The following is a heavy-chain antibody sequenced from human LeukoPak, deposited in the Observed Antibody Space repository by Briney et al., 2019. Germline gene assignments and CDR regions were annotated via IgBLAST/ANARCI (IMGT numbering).Heavy chain of an antibody. Sequence: SQTLSLTCAISGDSVSSNSAAWNWIRQSPSRGLEWLGRTYYRSKWYNDYAVSVKSRITINPDTSKNQFSLQLNSMTPEDTAVYYCARVLSWINWGSEYYYGMDVWGQGTLVTVSS. CDR1: GDSVSSNSAA. J-gene: IGHJ6*02. V-gene: IGHV6-1*01. CDR3: ARVLSWINWGSEYYYGMDV. D-gene: IGHD7-27*01. CDR2: TYYRSKWYN.